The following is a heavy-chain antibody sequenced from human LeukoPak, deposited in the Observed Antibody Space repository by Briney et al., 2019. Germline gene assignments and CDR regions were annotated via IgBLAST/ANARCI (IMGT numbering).Heavy chain of an antibody. CDR1: GFTFSSYA. D-gene: IGHD2-15*01. Sequence: GGSLRLSCAASGFTFSSYAMSWVRQAPGKGLEWVSAISGSGGSTYYADSVKGRFTISRDNSKNTLYLQMNSLRAEDTAVYYCASRGDYCSGGSCYSGTWGQGTLVTVSS. J-gene: IGHJ5*02. CDR2: ISGSGGST. CDR3: ASRGDYCSGGSCYSGT. V-gene: IGHV3-23*01.